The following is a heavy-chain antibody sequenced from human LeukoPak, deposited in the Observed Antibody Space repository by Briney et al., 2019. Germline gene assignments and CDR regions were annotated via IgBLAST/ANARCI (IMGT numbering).Heavy chain of an antibody. CDR3: AKAGGSGSYSNWFDP. J-gene: IGHJ5*02. D-gene: IGHD3-10*01. CDR2: ISYDGSNK. CDR1: GFTFSSYG. Sequence: GGSLRLSCAASGFTFSSYGMHWVRQAPGKGLEWVAVISYDGSNKYYADSVKGRFTISRDNSKNTLYLQMNSLRAEDTAVYHCAKAGGSGSYSNWFDPWGQGTLVTVSS. V-gene: IGHV3-30*18.